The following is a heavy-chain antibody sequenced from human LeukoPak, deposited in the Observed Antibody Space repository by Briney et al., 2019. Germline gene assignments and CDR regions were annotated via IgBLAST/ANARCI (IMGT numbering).Heavy chain of an antibody. CDR3: AREGDYGDYSKSFYYMDV. D-gene: IGHD4-17*01. V-gene: IGHV4-4*07. J-gene: IGHJ6*03. Sequence: PSETLSLTCTVSGGYIGSYYWSWIRQPGGKGLEWIGRIHTSENTDYNPSLKSRVTMSVDMSTSQFSLRLTSVTAADTAVYYCAREGDYGDYSKSFYYMDVWGKGTTVTVSS. CDR2: IHTSENT. CDR1: GGYIGSYY.